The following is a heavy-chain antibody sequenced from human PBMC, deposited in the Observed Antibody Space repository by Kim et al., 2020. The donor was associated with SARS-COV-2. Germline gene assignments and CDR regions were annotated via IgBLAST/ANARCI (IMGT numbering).Heavy chain of an antibody. V-gene: IGHV4-39*01. Sequence: SETLSLTCTVSGGSISSSSYYWGWIRQPPGKGLEWIGSIYYSGSTYYNPSLKSRVTISVDTSKNQFSLKLSSVTAADTAVYYCARIVGYYDSSGVDYWGQGTLVTVSS. CDR3: ARIVGYYDSSGVDY. D-gene: IGHD3-22*01. CDR2: IYYSGST. CDR1: GGSISSSSYY. J-gene: IGHJ4*02.